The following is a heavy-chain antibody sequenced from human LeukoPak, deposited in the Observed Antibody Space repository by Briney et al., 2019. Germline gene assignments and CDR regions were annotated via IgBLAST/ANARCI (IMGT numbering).Heavy chain of an antibody. CDR1: GFAFSSYS. D-gene: IGHD1-26*01. CDR3: ARVLSGSYYYYYYMDV. Sequence: PGGSLRLSCAASGFAFSSYSMNWVRQAPGKGLEWVSYISSSSSTVYYADSVKGRFTISRDNAKNSLYLQMNSLRAEDTAVYYCARVLSGSYYYYYYMDVWGKGTTVTVSS. CDR2: ISSSSSTV. V-gene: IGHV3-48*01. J-gene: IGHJ6*03.